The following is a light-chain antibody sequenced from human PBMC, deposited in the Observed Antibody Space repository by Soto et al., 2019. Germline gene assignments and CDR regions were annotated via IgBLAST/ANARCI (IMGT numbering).Light chain of an antibody. CDR1: SSDVGDYKY. Sequence: QPASVSGSPGQSITISCTGTSSDVGDYKYVSWYQQHPDKAPKLIIFVNSNRPSGVSNRFSGSKSGNTASLTISGLQAEDEADYYCSSYTSSDTPYVFGTGTKLTVL. V-gene: IGLV2-14*01. J-gene: IGLJ1*01. CDR3: SSYTSSDTPYV. CDR2: VNS.